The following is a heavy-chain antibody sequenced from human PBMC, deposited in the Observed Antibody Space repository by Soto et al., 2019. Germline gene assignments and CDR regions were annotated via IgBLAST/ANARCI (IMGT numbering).Heavy chain of an antibody. CDR2: ISYDGSNK. CDR3: ARDPVTIKVVVAATYYYYGMDV. J-gene: IGHJ6*02. V-gene: IGHV3-30-3*01. D-gene: IGHD2-15*01. Sequence: RRVRKEQGKGLEWVAVISYDGSNKYYADSVKGRFTISRDNSKNTLYLQMNSLRAEDTAVYYCARDPVTIKVVVAATYYYYGMDVWGQGSTVTVSS.